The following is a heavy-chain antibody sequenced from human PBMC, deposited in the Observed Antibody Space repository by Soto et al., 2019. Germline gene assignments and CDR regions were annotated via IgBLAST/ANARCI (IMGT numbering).Heavy chain of an antibody. Sequence: EVPLLESGGGLVQPGGSLRLSCAASGFTFSSYAMSWVRQAPGKGLEWVSAISGSGGSTYYADSVKGRFTISRDNSKNTLYLQRNSLRAEDTAVYYCAKDLQWLGIHHFDYWGQGTLVTVSS. CDR3: AKDLQWLGIHHFDY. D-gene: IGHD6-19*01. V-gene: IGHV3-23*01. J-gene: IGHJ4*02. CDR1: GFTFSSYA. CDR2: ISGSGGST.